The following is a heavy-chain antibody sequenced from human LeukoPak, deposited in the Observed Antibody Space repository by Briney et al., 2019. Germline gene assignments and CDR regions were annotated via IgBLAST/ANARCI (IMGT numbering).Heavy chain of an antibody. CDR1: GGTFSSYA. V-gene: IGHV1-69*05. D-gene: IGHD6-13*01. CDR2: IIPIFGTA. J-gene: IGHJ5*02. Sequence: GASVTVSCKASGGTFSSYAISWVRQAPGQGLEWMGGIIPIFGTANYAQKFQGRVTITTDESTSTAYMELSSLRSEDTAVYYCAREDGGIAAAGTFFDPWGQGTLVTVSS. CDR3: AREDGGIAAAGTFFDP.